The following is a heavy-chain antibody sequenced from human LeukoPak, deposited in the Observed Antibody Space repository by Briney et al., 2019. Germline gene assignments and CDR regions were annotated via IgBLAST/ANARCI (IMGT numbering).Heavy chain of an antibody. Sequence: PGGSLRLSCAASGFIFSGYGMSWVRQAPGKGLEWVSVIYSGGRTYYADSVKGRFTISRDNSKNTLYLQMNRLRAEDTAVYYCARAGPSSSWHQFDYWGQGTLVTVSS. CDR1: GFIFSGYG. V-gene: IGHV3-66*01. CDR3: ARAGPSSSWHQFDY. D-gene: IGHD6-13*01. CDR2: IYSGGRT. J-gene: IGHJ4*02.